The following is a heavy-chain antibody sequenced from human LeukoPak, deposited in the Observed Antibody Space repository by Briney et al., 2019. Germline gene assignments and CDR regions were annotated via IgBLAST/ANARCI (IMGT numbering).Heavy chain of an antibody. CDR3: ATIRNYYGSGSYYSPNWYFDL. J-gene: IGHJ2*01. V-gene: IGHV4-39*01. Sequence: SETLSLTCTVSGGSISSSSYYWDWIRQPPGKGLEWIGSIYYSGSTYYNPSLKSLVTISVDTSKNQFSLKLSSVTAADTAVYYCATIRNYYGSGSYYSPNWYFDLWGRGTLVTVSS. D-gene: IGHD3-10*01. CDR2: IYYSGST. CDR1: GGSISSSSYY.